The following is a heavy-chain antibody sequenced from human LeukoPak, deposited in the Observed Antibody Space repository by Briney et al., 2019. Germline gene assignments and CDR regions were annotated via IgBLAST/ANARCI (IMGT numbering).Heavy chain of an antibody. CDR3: ARVFSRDYDFWSGYNYYYYMDV. D-gene: IGHD3-3*01. CDR2: IYTSGST. Sequence: SETLSLTCAVYGGSFSGYYWNWIRQPAGKGLEWIGRIYTSGSTNYNPSLKSRVTTSVDTSKNQFSLKLSSVTAADTAVYYCARVFSRDYDFWSGYNYYYYMDVWGKGTTVTVSS. J-gene: IGHJ6*03. CDR1: GGSFSGYY. V-gene: IGHV4-59*10.